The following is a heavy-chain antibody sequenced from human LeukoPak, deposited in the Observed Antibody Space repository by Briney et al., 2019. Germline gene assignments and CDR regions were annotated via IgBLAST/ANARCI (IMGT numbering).Heavy chain of an antibody. Sequence: GASVKVSCKASGYTFTSYGISWARQAPGQGLEWMGWISAYNGNTNYAQKLQGRVTMTTDTSTSTAYMELRSLRSDDTAVYYCARGTALLSDYGDGYWGQGTLVTVSS. CDR3: ARGTALLSDYGDGY. J-gene: IGHJ4*02. D-gene: IGHD4-17*01. V-gene: IGHV1-18*01. CDR1: GYTFTSYG. CDR2: ISAYNGNT.